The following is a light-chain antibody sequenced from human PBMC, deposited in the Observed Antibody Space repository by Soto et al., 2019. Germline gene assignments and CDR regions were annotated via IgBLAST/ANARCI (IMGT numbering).Light chain of an antibody. V-gene: IGKV1-39*01. Sequence: DIQMTQSPSSLSASVGDRVTITCRASQSISSYLNWYQQKPGIAPKLLIYAASNLQSGVPSRFSGTGSGTDFTLTISSLQPEDFATYYCQQSFSTPSVSLGGGTKVDIK. CDR2: AAS. J-gene: IGKJ4*01. CDR1: QSISSY. CDR3: QQSFSTPSVS.